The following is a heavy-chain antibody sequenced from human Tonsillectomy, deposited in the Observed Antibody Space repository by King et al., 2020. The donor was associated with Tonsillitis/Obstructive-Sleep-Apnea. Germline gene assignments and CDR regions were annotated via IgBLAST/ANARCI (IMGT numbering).Heavy chain of an antibody. J-gene: IGHJ4*02. V-gene: IGHV1-2*02. CDR3: ATETASGWATTSPFDY. Sequence: VQLVESGAEVKKPGASVKVSCKASGYTFSGKYIHWVRQAPGQGLEWMGWISPKSGGTNYAQKFQGRVTMTRDTPIATAYMELSRLRSDDTAIYYCATETASGWATTSPFDYWGQGTLVIVSS. CDR1: GYTFSGKY. D-gene: IGHD5-12*01. CDR2: ISPKSGGT.